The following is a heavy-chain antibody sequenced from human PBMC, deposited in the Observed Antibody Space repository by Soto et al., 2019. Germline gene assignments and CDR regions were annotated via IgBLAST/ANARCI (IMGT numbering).Heavy chain of an antibody. V-gene: IGHV4-39*01. D-gene: IGHD4-17*01. CDR2: IYYSGST. Sequence: SETLSLTCTVSGGSISSSSYYWGWIRQPPGEGLEWIGSIYYSGSTYYNPSLKSRVTISVDTSKNQFSLKLSSVTAADTAVYYCAIQPTVTEIPRFDYWGQGTLVTSPQ. CDR1: GGSISSSSYY. CDR3: AIQPTVTEIPRFDY. J-gene: IGHJ4*02.